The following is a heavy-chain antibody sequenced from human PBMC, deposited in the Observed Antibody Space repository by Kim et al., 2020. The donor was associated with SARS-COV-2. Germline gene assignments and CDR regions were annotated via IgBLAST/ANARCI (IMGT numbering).Heavy chain of an antibody. D-gene: IGHD2-2*01. CDR2: ISGSGGST. CDR1: GFTFSSYA. CDR3: AKGDCSSTSCYPWHPFDP. V-gene: IGHV3-23*01. Sequence: GGSLRLSCAASGFTFSSYAMSWVRQAPGKGLEWVSAISGSGGSTYYADSVKGRFTISRDNSKNTLYLQMNSLRAEDTAVYYCAKGDCSSTSCYPWHPFDPWGQGTLVTVSS. J-gene: IGHJ5*02.